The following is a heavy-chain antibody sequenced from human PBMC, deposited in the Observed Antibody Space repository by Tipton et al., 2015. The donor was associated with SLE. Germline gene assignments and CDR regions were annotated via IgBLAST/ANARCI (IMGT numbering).Heavy chain of an antibody. Sequence: TLSLTCTVSGGSMSTYYWSWIRQPPGKGLEWIGYAYYSGGTNYNPSLKSRATISIDMSKNQFSLTLSSVTAADTAVYYCARELMVVRGLSRRDAFDIWGQGAMVTVSS. CDR1: GGSMSTYY. J-gene: IGHJ3*02. CDR2: AYYSGGT. CDR3: ARELMVVRGLSRRDAFDI. V-gene: IGHV4-59*01. D-gene: IGHD3-10*01.